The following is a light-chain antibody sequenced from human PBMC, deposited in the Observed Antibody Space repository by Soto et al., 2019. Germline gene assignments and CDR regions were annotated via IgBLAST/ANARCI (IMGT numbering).Light chain of an antibody. CDR2: EVS. Sequence: QSVLTQPASVSGSPGQSITISCTGTSSDVGSYDLVSWYQHHPGKAPKLMIYEVSKRPSGVSNRFSGSKSDNTASLTIPGLQAEDEADYYCCSFAGSSTYVFGTGTKVTVL. V-gene: IGLV2-23*02. CDR3: CSFAGSSTYV. J-gene: IGLJ1*01. CDR1: SSDVGSYDL.